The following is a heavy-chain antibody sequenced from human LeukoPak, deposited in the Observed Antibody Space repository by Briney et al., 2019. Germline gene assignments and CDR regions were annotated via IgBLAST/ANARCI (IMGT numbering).Heavy chain of an antibody. V-gene: IGHV1-46*01. J-gene: IGHJ5*02. CDR3: ARVKLSRSSGYSTNWFDP. D-gene: IGHD6-13*01. Sequence: ASVKVSCKASGYTFTIYYMHWVRQAPGQGLEWMGIINPSGGSTSYAQKFQGRVTMTRDTSTSKVYMELSSLRSEDTAVYYCARVKLSRSSGYSTNWFDPWGQGTLVTVSS. CDR1: GYTFTIYY. CDR2: INPSGGST.